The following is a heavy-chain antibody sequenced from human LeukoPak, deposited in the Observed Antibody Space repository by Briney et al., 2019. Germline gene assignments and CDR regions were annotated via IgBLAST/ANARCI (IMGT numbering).Heavy chain of an antibody. J-gene: IGHJ4*02. D-gene: IGHD2-2*01. CDR2: ISGSGGST. V-gene: IGHV3-23*01. Sequence: GGSLRLSCAASGFTFSSYAMSWVRQAPGKGLEWVSVISGSGGSTYYADSVKGRFTISRDNSKNTLYLQMNSLRAEDTAVYYCAKDPIVVVPAARGFDYWGQGTLVTVSS. CDR1: GFTFSSYA. CDR3: AKDPIVVVPAARGFDY.